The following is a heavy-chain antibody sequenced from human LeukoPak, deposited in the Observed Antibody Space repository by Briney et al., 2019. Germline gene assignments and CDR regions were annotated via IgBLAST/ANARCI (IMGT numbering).Heavy chain of an antibody. J-gene: IGHJ5*02. Sequence: GGSLRLSCAASGFTFSSYAMSWVRQAPGKGLEWVSAISGSGGSTYYADSVKGRFTISRDNAQKSLYLEMNNLRAEDTAVYYCATDGAGFDTWGQGVLVTVSS. V-gene: IGHV3-23*01. CDR1: GFTFSSYA. CDR2: ISGSGGST. CDR3: ATDGAGFDT.